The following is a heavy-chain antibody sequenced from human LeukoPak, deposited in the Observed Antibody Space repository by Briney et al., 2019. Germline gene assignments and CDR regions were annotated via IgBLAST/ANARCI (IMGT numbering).Heavy chain of an antibody. V-gene: IGHV3-48*02. CDR1: GFTFSSYS. Sequence: GGSLRLSCAASGFTFSSYSMNWVRQAPGKGLEWVSYISSSSSTIYYADPVKGRFTISRDNAKNSLYLQMNSLRDEDTAVYYCARGYDYIWGSYDYWGQGTLVTVSS. CDR2: ISSSSSTI. D-gene: IGHD3-16*01. CDR3: ARGYDYIWGSYDY. J-gene: IGHJ4*02.